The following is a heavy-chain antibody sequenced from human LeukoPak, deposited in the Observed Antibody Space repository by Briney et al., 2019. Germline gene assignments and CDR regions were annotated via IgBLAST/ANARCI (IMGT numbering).Heavy chain of an antibody. CDR2: IYHSGST. D-gene: IGHD4-23*01. Sequence: SETLSLTCTVSGYSISSGYYWSWIRQPPGKGLEWIGYIYHSGSTDYNPSLKSRVTISVDTSKSQFSLKLTSVTAADTAVYYCATLTTVVTAYYFDYWGQGTLVTVSS. J-gene: IGHJ4*02. V-gene: IGHV4-38-2*02. CDR1: GYSISSGYY. CDR3: ATLTTVVTAYYFDY.